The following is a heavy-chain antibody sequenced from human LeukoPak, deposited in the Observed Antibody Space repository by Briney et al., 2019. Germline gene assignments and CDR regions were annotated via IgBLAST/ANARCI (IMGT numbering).Heavy chain of an antibody. D-gene: IGHD1-1*01. V-gene: IGHV3-7*01. J-gene: IGHJ4*02. CDR1: GFTFRNYW. CDR2: INQPGSQK. Sequence: PGGSLRLSCAVSGFTFRNYWMSWVPRAPGKGLEWVANINQPGSQKYYLDSLTGRFTISRDIAKNSLYLEMNSLRAEDTAVYYCARAATTGTVDYWGQGTLVTVSS. CDR3: ARAATTGTVDY.